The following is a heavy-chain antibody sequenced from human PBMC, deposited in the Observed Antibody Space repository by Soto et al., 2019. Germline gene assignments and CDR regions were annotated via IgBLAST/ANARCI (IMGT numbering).Heavy chain of an antibody. J-gene: IGHJ5*02. CDR2: INHSGST. D-gene: IGHD3-10*01. CDR3: ARTPYYGSGSYYNYVPQIHNWFDP. CDR1: GGSFSGYY. Sequence: QVQLQQWGAGLLKPSETLSLTCAVSGGSFSGYYWSWIRQPPGKGLEWIGEINHSGSTNYNPSLKSRVTISVDTSTNQFSLKLSSVTAADTAVYYCARTPYYGSGSYYNYVPQIHNWFDPWGQGTLVTVSS. V-gene: IGHV4-34*01.